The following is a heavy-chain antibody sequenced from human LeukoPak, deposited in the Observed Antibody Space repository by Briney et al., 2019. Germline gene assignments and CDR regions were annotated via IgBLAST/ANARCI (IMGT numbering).Heavy chain of an antibody. CDR2: ISYDGSNK. V-gene: IGHV3-30*04. CDR1: GFTFSSYA. J-gene: IGHJ4*02. D-gene: IGHD3-22*01. CDR3: ARDRQWLLFDY. Sequence: GRSLRLSCAASGFTFSSYAMHWVRQAPGKGPEWVAVISYDGSNKYYADSVKGRFTISRDNSKNTLYLQMNSLRAEDTAVYYCARDRQWLLFDYWGQGTLVTVSS.